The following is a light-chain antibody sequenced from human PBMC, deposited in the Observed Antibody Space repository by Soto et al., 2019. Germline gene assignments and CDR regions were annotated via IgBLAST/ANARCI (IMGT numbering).Light chain of an antibody. CDR3: SSYTSGSAVV. CDR2: DVS. J-gene: IGLJ2*01. CDR1: SSDVGSYRF. V-gene: IGLV2-14*03. Sequence: QSALTQPASVSGSPGQSITISCTGTSSDVGSYRFVSWYQQHPGKAPKLMIYDVSNRPSGVSNRFSGSKSGNTASLTISGLQAEDEADYYCSSYTSGSAVVFGGGTKLTVL.